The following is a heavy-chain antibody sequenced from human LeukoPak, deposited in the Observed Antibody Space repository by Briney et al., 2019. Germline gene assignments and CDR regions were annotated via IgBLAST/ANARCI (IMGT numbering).Heavy chain of an antibody. CDR1: GFIFSSSF. CDR2: IYSGGST. D-gene: IGHD3-10*02. J-gene: IGHJ2*01. CDR3: ARAVDVPPDRGYFDL. V-gene: IGHV3-66*01. Sequence: GGSLRLSCAASGFIFSSSFMNWVRQAPGKGLEWVSVIYSGGSTYYADSVKGRFTISRDNSKNTLYLQMNSLRAEDTAVYYCARAVDVPPDRGYFDLWGRGTLVTVSS.